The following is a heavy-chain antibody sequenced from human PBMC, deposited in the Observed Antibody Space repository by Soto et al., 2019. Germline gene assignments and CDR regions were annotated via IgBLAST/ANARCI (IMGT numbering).Heavy chain of an antibody. CDR1: GYTFTSYA. CDR3: ARVRNSGSYDAFDI. V-gene: IGHV1-18*01. J-gene: IGHJ3*02. CDR2: ISAYNGNT. D-gene: IGHD6-19*01. Sequence: ASVKVSCKASGYTFTSYAISWVRRAPGQGLEWMGWISAYNGNTNYAQNLQGRVTMTTDTSTSTAYMELRSLRSDDTAVYYCARVRNSGSYDAFDIWGQGTMVTVSS.